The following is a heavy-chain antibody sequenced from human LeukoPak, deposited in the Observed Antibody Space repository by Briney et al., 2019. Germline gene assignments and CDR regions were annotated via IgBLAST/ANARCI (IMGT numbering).Heavy chain of an antibody. V-gene: IGHV3-66*02. CDR2: IYGGGST. Sequence: GGSLRLSCAASGFTVSSNYMSWVRQAPGKGLEWVSVIYGGGSTYYADSVKGRFTISRDNSKNTLYLQMNSLRAEDTAVYYCARSVEMATIGFDYWGQGTLVTVSS. J-gene: IGHJ4*02. CDR3: ARSVEMATIGFDY. CDR1: GFTVSSNY. D-gene: IGHD5-24*01.